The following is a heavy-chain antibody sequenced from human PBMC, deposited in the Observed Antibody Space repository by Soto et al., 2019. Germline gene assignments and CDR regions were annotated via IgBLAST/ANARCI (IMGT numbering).Heavy chain of an antibody. CDR3: AKDEVLGYCSSTSCYKGTNFDY. Sequence: GGSLRLSCAASGFTFSSYGMHWVRQAPGKGLEWVAVISYDGSNKYYADSVKGRFTISRDNSKNTLYLQMNSLRAEDTAVYYCAKDEVLGYCSSTSCYKGTNFDYWGQGTLVTVSS. D-gene: IGHD2-2*02. V-gene: IGHV3-30*18. J-gene: IGHJ4*02. CDR2: ISYDGSNK. CDR1: GFTFSSYG.